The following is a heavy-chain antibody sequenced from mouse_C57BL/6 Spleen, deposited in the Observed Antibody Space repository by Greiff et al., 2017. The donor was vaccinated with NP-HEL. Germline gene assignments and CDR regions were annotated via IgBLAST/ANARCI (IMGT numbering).Heavy chain of an antibody. V-gene: IGHV3-8*01. D-gene: IGHD1-1*01. Sequence: EVQRVESGPGLAKPSQTLSLTCSVTGYSITSDYWNWIRKFPGNKLEYMGYISYSGSTYYNPSLKSRISITRDTSKNQYYLQLNSVTTEDTATDYCARYRGLLRYLWYFDVWGTGTTVTVSS. CDR3: ARYRGLLRYLWYFDV. CDR1: GYSITSDY. CDR2: ISYSGST. J-gene: IGHJ1*03.